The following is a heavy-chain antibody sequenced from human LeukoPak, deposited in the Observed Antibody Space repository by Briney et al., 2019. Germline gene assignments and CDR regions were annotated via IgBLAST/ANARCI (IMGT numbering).Heavy chain of an antibody. J-gene: IGHJ4*02. D-gene: IGHD4-23*01. Sequence: SSVKVSCMASGCTFSSYAISWVRQAPGQGLEWMGGIIPIFGTANYAQKFQGRVTITVDESTSTAYMELSSLRSEDTAVYYCARDRTVERLGYWGQGTLVTVSS. CDR3: ARDRTVERLGY. V-gene: IGHV1-69*01. CDR1: GCTFSSYA. CDR2: IIPIFGTA.